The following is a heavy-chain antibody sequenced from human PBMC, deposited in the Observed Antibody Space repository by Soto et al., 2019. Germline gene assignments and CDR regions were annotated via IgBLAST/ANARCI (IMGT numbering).Heavy chain of an antibody. CDR3: AGDKDRQQLGGNYYYIMDV. J-gene: IGHJ6*02. D-gene: IGHD3-3*02. CDR2: IMPIFRTA. Sequence: QVQLVQSGAEVKKPGSSVKVSCKASGGTFSSSAFSWVRQAPGQGLEWMGGIMPIFRTADYAQKFQGRVTITADESTSTAYMELSSLRSEDTGVYYGAGDKDRQQLGGNYYYIMDVWGQGTTVTVSS. CDR1: GGTFSSSA. V-gene: IGHV1-69*12.